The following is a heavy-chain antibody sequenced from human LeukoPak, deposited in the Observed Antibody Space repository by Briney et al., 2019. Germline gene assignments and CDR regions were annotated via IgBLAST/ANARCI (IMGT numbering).Heavy chain of an antibody. CDR3: ARDKKSGESSEIDY. J-gene: IGHJ4*02. CDR1: AFTFSNYW. D-gene: IGHD3-10*01. CDR2: INRDGSTT. V-gene: IGHV3-74*01. Sequence: GRSLRPSCAASAFTFSNYWVHWVRQAPGKGLVWVSRINRDGSTTNYADSVKGRFTVSRDNAKNTLKVQMNSLRAEDTAVYYCARDKKSGESSEIDYWGQGTLVTVSS.